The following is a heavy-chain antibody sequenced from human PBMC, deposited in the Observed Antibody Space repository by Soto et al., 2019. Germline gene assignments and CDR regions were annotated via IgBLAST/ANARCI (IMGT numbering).Heavy chain of an antibody. D-gene: IGHD2-21*01. CDR3: ARELYSCGAECPYYMDY. CDR1: GYTFTSYG. Sequence: ASVKVSCKASGYTFTSYGISWVRQAPGQGLEWMGWISAYNGNTNYAQKLQGRVTMTTDTSTSTAYMEVRRLKSGDTAVYYCARELYSCGAECPYYMDYWGQGTPVTVSS. CDR2: ISAYNGNT. J-gene: IGHJ4*02. V-gene: IGHV1-18*04.